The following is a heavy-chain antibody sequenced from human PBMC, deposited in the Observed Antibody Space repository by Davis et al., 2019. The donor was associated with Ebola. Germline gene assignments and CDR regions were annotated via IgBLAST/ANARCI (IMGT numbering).Heavy chain of an antibody. V-gene: IGHV4-34*01. CDR2: NNHSGST. J-gene: IGHJ6*04. CDR1: GGSFSGYY. Sequence: MPSETLSLTCAVYGGSFSGYYWSWIRQPPGKGLEWIGENNHSGSTNYNPSLKSRVTISVDTSKNQFSLKLSSVTAADTAVYYCARGGLLWFEGLLSAPYGMDVWGKGTTVTVSS. CDR3: ARGGLLWFEGLLSAPYGMDV. D-gene: IGHD3-10*01.